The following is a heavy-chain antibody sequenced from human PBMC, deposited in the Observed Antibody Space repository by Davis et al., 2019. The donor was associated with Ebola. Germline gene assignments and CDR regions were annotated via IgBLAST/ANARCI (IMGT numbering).Heavy chain of an antibody. D-gene: IGHD4-11*01. CDR3: ARESPRMTTVTTVGWPGYY. CDR1: GFTFSDYY. V-gene: IGHV3-11*01. J-gene: IGHJ4*02. Sequence: PGGSLRLSCAASGFTFSDYYMSWIRQAPGKGLEWVSYISSSGSTIYYADSVKGRFTISRDNAKNSLYLQMNSLRAEDTAVYYCARESPRMTTVTTVGWPGYYWGQGTLVTVSS. CDR2: ISSSGSTI.